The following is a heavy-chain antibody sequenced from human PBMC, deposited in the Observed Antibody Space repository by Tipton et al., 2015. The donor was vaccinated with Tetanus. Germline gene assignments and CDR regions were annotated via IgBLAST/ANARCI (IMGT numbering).Heavy chain of an antibody. D-gene: IGHD4-17*01. CDR3: ASSTVTR. V-gene: IGHV3-48*01. Sequence: SLRLSCAASGFTFSNYWMHWVRQAPGKGLEWVSYISTTSNTINYADSVRGRFTISRDNAKNLLYLQMSRLRREDTAVYYCASSTVTRWGPGTLVTVSS. J-gene: IGHJ4*02. CDR1: GFTFSNYW. CDR2: ISTTSNTI.